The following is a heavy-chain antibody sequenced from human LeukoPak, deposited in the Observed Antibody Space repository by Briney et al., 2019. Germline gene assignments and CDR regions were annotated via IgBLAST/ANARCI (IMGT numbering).Heavy chain of an antibody. Sequence: TSETLSLTCTVSGGSISSSSYYWGWIRQPPGKGLEWIGSIYYSGSTYYNPSLKSRVTISVDTSKNQFSLKLSSVTAADTAVYYCARLTYYRDAFDIWGQGTMVTVSS. CDR2: IYYSGST. V-gene: IGHV4-39*01. CDR1: GGSISSSSYY. J-gene: IGHJ3*02. D-gene: IGHD2-21*01. CDR3: ARLTYYRDAFDI.